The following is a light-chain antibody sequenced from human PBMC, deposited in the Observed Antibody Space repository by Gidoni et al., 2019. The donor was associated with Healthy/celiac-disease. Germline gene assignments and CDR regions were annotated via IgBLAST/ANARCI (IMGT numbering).Light chain of an antibody. V-gene: IGKV3-11*01. CDR2: DAS. Sequence: EIVLTQSPATLSLSPGERATLSCSASPSVSSYLAWYQQKPRQAPRLLIYDASTSATGIPARFSGSGSGTDFSLTISSLEPDDFAVYYCQQRSNWPPIFTFXPXTKVDIK. CDR1: PSVSSY. J-gene: IGKJ3*01. CDR3: QQRSNWPPIFT.